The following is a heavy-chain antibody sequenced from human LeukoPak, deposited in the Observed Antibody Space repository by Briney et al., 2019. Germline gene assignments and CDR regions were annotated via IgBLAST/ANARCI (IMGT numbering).Heavy chain of an antibody. D-gene: IGHD3-10*01. CDR1: GFSVSTKY. CDR3: ARLGDHYHWNLDL. CDR2: IYSGGTT. J-gene: IGHJ2*01. Sequence: GGPLRLSCAASGFSVSTKYMNWVRQAPGKGLEWVSIIYSGGTTYYGESVEGRFTISRDTSKNTVFLQMNSLRVEDKAVYYCARLGDHYHWNLDLWGRGTLVTVSS. V-gene: IGHV3-53*01.